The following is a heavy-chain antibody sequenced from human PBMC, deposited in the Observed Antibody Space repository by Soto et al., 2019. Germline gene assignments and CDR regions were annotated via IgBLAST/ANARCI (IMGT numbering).Heavy chain of an antibody. CDR2: IKSQGEGGTT. V-gene: IGHV3-15*01. CDR1: GFSFSDAW. CDR3: ATFRSYSDS. J-gene: IGHJ5*01. Sequence: GGSLRLSCAASGFSFSDAWMTWVRQAPGKRLEWVGRIKSQGEGGTTEYGAPVKGRFTISRDDSENTLHLQMNSLKTEDTAVYYCATFRSYSDSWGHGILVTVSS. D-gene: IGHD1-26*01.